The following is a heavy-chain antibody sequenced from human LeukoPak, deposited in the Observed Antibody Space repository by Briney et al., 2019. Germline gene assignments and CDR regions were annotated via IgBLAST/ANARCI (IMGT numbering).Heavy chain of an antibody. CDR3: AKNRDTSDFPRDFDS. CDR1: RFTFSRHG. CDR2: IRHDGSYQ. V-gene: IGHV3-30*02. D-gene: IGHD3-22*01. J-gene: IGHJ4*02. Sequence: GGSLRLSCAASRFTFSRHGLHWVRQTPGKGLEWVAFIRHDGSYQQYPDSVKGRLTVSRDNSKDTVYLQMNSLRTEDTAVYYCAKNRDTSDFPRDFDSWGQGTLVTVSS.